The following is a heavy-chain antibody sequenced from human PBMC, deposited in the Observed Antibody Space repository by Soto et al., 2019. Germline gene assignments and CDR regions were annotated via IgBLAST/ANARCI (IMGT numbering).Heavy chain of an antibody. CDR1: GYSFSSYW. CDR2: IYPGDSDT. V-gene: IGHV5-51*01. CDR3: ARLNLNDAPPYYFYGMEV. D-gene: IGHD1-1*01. J-gene: IGHJ6*02. Sequence: GESLKISCKGSGYSFSSYWIGWVRQMPGKGLEWMGIIYPGDSDTRYSPSFQGQVTISADKSVSTAYLQWGSLKASDTAMYFCARLNLNDAPPYYFYGMEVWGQGTTVTGSS.